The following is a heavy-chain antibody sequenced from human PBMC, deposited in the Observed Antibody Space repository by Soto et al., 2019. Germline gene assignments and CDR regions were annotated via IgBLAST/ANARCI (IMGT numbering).Heavy chain of an antibody. CDR1: GGSISSGGYY. J-gene: IGHJ4*02. Sequence: PSETLSLTCTVSGGSISSGGYYWSWIRQHPGKGLEWIGYIYYSGDTYYNPSLKSRLTMSADTSKNQFSLNLSSVTAADTAVYYCARVIGMTTLLSSIFDDWGQGTLVSVSS. D-gene: IGHD4-4*01. V-gene: IGHV4-31*03. CDR2: IYYSGDT. CDR3: ARVIGMTTLLSSIFDD.